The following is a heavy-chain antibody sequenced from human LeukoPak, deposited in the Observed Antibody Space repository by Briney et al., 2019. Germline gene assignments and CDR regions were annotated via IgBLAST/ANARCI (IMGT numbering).Heavy chain of an antibody. CDR1: GYTFTNYG. J-gene: IGHJ6*03. CDR2: ISAYNGNT. V-gene: IGHV1-18*01. Sequence: ASVKVACKASGYTFTNYGISWVRQAPGQGLAWMGWISAYNGNTNYAQKLQGRVTMTTDTSTSTAYMELRSLRSDDTAVYYCARVSGFRERGLAYYYYYYMDVWGKGTTVTVSS. CDR3: ARVSGFRERGLAYYYYYYMDV. D-gene: IGHD3-10*01.